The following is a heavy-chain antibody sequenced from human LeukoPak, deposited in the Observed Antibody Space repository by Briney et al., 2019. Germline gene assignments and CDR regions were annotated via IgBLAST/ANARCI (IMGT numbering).Heavy chain of an antibody. CDR3: ARMAVVIGGTDV. CDR1: GFTFSSYS. V-gene: IGHV3-21*01. J-gene: IGHJ6*04. D-gene: IGHD2-2*01. CDR2: ISSSSSYI. Sequence: PGGSLRLSCAASGFTFSSYSMNWVRQAPGKGLEWVSSISSSSSYIYYADSVKGRFTISRDNAKNSLYLQMNSLRAEDTAVYYCARMAVVIGGTDVWGKGTTVTVSS.